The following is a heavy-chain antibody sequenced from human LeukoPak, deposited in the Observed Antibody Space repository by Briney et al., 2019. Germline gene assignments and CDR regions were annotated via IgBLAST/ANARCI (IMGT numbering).Heavy chain of an antibody. CDR1: GGSISSYY. CDR3: ARDQFTPGAMDV. Sequence: SETLSLTCTVSGGSISSYYWSWIRQPPGKGLEWIGYIYYSGSTNYNPSLKSRVTISVDTSKNQFSLKLSSVTAADTAVYYCARDQFTPGAMDVWGKGTTVTISS. CDR2: IYYSGST. V-gene: IGHV4-59*12. D-gene: IGHD2-15*01. J-gene: IGHJ6*03.